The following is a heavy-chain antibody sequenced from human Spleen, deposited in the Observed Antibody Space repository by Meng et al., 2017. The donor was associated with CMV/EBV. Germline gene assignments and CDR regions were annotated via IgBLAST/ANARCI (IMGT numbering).Heavy chain of an antibody. D-gene: IGHD2-21*01. CDR3: VRPYGPHSDSDY. J-gene: IGHJ4*02. V-gene: IGHV5-51*01. CDR1: GNSFSNYW. CDR2: IYPGDSDT. Sequence: KVSCKGSGNSFSNYWIAWVRQMPGTGLEWMGIIYPGDSDTRYSPSLQGQVTVSADKSINTAYLQWSSLKASDTAMYYCVRPYGPHSDSDYWGQGTLVTVSS.